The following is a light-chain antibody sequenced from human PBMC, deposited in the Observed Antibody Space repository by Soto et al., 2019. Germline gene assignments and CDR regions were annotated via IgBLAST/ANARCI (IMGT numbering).Light chain of an antibody. CDR3: QQSDSWT. Sequence: DIQMTQSPSSLSAYVGDRVSISCRASHNISISLNWYQQKPGKVPKVLIFAASELQSGVPSRFSGSGSGTDFTLTISSLQPEDFATYYCQQSDSWTFGPGTKVDIK. V-gene: IGKV1-39*01. CDR2: AAS. J-gene: IGKJ1*01. CDR1: HNISIS.